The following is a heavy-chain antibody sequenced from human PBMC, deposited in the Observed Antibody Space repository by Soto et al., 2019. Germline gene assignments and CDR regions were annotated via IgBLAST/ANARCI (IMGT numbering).Heavy chain of an antibody. D-gene: IGHD3-16*01. V-gene: IGHV2-5*01. CDR1: GFSVTTPRVA. CDR2: IFWHDEK. CDR3: AHYDDVGGSLGA. J-gene: IGHJ5*02. Sequence: QITLKESGPALVKPTQTLTLTCTFSGFSVTTPRVAVGWIRQPPGKALELLALIFWHDEKRFSASQKSRLTITKDTSKNQFVLTMNKLHPVYTATYYCAHYDDVGGSLGAWGQGTVVTVSS.